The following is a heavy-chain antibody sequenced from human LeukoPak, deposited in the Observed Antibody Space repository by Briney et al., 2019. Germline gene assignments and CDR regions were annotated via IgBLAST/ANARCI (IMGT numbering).Heavy chain of an antibody. J-gene: IGHJ3*02. CDR3: AFFGVVISDAFDI. V-gene: IGHV1-69*13. CDR1: GGTFSSYA. D-gene: IGHD3-3*01. Sequence: ASVMVSCKASGGTFSSYAISWVRQAPGQGLEWMGGIIPIFGTANYAQKFQGRVTITADESTSTAYMELSSLRSEDTAVYYCAFFGVVISDAFDIWGQGTMVTVSS. CDR2: IIPIFGTA.